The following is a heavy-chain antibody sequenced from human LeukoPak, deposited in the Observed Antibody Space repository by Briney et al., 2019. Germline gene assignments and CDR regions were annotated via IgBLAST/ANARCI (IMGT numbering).Heavy chain of an antibody. V-gene: IGHV4-34*01. D-gene: IGHD3-10*01. J-gene: IGHJ5*02. CDR1: GGSFSGYY. Sequence: SETLSLTCAVYGGSFSGYYWSWIRQPPGKGLEWIGEINHSGSTNYNPSLKSRVTISVDTSKNQFSLKLSSVTAADTAVYYCARGGLVWFGSSRWLDPWGQGTLVTVSS. CDR3: ARGGLVWFGSSRWLDP. CDR2: INHSGST.